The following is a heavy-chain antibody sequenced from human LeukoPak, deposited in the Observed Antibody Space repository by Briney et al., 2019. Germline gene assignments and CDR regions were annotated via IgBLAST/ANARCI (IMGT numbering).Heavy chain of an antibody. CDR2: IRQDGSDE. J-gene: IGHJ2*01. CDR3: AGGQGWHFDL. V-gene: IGHV3-7*01. Sequence: GGSLRLSCAASGISLSSLWMSWFRQAPGKGLEWVSDIRQDGSDEHYVASVKGRFTISRDSTSLFLQMNSLRAEDTAIYYCAGGQGWHFDLWGRGTLITVSS. CDR1: GISLSSLW. D-gene: IGHD2-15*01.